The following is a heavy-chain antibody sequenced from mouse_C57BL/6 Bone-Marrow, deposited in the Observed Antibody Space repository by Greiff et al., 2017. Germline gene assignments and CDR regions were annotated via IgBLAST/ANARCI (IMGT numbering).Heavy chain of an antibody. J-gene: IGHJ4*01. V-gene: IGHV7-1*01. Sequence: EVHLVESGGGLVQSGRSLRLSCATSGFTFSDFYMEWVRQAPGKGLEWIAASKNKANDYTTEYSASVKGRFIVSRDTSQSILYLQMNALRAEDTAIYYCARDYYGSSYGAMDYWGQGTSVTVSS. CDR3: ARDYYGSSYGAMDY. D-gene: IGHD1-1*01. CDR2: SKNKANDYTT. CDR1: GFTFSDFY.